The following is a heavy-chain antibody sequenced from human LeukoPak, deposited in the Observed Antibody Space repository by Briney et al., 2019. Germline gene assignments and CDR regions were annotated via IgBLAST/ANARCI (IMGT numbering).Heavy chain of an antibody. CDR3: ARDFRYCSSTSCHLDY. J-gene: IGHJ4*02. D-gene: IGHD2-2*01. CDR1: GGTFSSYA. V-gene: IGHV1-69*13. Sequence: SVKVSCKASGGTFSSYAISWVRQAPGQGLEWMGGIIPIFGTANYAQKFQGRVTITADESTSTAYMELSSLRSEDTAVYYCARDFRYCSSTSCHLDYWGQGTLVTVSS. CDR2: IIPIFGTA.